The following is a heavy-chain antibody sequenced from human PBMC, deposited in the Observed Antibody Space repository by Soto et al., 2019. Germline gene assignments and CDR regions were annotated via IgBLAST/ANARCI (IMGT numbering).Heavy chain of an antibody. CDR2: IYPADSDT. J-gene: IGHJ2*01. D-gene: IGHD6-19*01. CDR3: ARPPYSSTSWYFDL. Sequence: GESLKIYCKASGYSFTHYWIGGVRQLAGKGLEWMGIIYPADSDTIYSPSFQGQVTVSADKSISTAYLQSTSLKASDTAMYYCARPPYSSTSWYFDLWGRGTLVTVSS. CDR1: GYSFTHYW. V-gene: IGHV5-51*01.